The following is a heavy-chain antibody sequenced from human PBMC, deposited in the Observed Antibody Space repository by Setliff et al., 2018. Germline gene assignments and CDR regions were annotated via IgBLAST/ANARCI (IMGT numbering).Heavy chain of an antibody. CDR2: IFTSGST. CDR3: ARRETYYNFWSGYYAY. D-gene: IGHD3-3*01. J-gene: IGHJ4*02. CDR1: GGSISSGTYY. V-gene: IGHV4-61*02. Sequence: SSETLSLTCTVSGGSISSGTYYWSWIRQPAGKGLEWIGRIFTSGSTNYNPSLKSRVTISVDTSKNQFSLKLSSVTAADTAVYYCARRETYYNFWSGYYAYWGQGTLVTVSS.